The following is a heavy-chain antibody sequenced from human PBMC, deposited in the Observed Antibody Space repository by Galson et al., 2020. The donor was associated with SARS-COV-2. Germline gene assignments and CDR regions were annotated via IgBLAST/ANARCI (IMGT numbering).Heavy chain of an antibody. Sequence: SETLSLTCTVSGGSIISYYWSWIRQTPGKGLEWLGYIYYSGSTKYNPSLKSRVTISADTSKNQVSLRLNSVTAADTAVYYCARQVEYSTSAGLTGYYYGMDVCGQGTAVTVS. CDR2: IYYSGST. CDR3: ARQVEYSTSAGLTGYYYGMDV. V-gene: IGHV4-59*08. CDR1: GGSIISYY. D-gene: IGHD6-6*01. J-gene: IGHJ6*02.